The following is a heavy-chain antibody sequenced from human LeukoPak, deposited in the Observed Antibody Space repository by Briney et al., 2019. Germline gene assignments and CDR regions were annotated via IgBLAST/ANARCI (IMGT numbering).Heavy chain of an antibody. CDR1: GFPFSSYQ. CDR2: IKEVESKK. J-gene: IGHJ6*02. Sequence: PGGSLTLPYTASGFPFSSYQMSWLRQAPGKGMEWVVIIKEVESKKYYVDCVECRFTITRDNAKNSLYLQMSSLRAEDTAVYYCARWDYGMDVWGQGTTVTVSS. V-gene: IGHV3-7*01. CDR3: ARWDYGMDV.